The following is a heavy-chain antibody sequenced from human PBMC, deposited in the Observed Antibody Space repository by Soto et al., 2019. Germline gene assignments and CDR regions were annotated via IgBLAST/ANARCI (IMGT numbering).Heavy chain of an antibody. Sequence: SSETLSLTCAVYGGSFSGYYWSWIRQPPGKGLEWIGEINHSGSTNYNPSLKSRVTISVDTPKNQFSLKLSSVTAADTAVYYCARGLTLLWFGELDYWGQGTLVTVSS. V-gene: IGHV4-34*01. D-gene: IGHD3-10*01. J-gene: IGHJ4*02. CDR1: GGSFSGYY. CDR2: INHSGST. CDR3: ARGLTLLWFGELDY.